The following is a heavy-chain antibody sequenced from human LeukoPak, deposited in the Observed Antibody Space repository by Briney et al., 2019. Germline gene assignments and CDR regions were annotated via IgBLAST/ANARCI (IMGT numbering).Heavy chain of an antibody. CDR2: IYPGDSDT. CDR3: ARRHGYYGMDV. Sequence: GESPKISRKGSGYSFTSYWIGWGRQIPGKGVEGMGIIYPGDSDTRYSPSFQGQVTISADKSSSAAYLQWSSLKASDTAMYYCARRHGYYGMDVWGQGTTVTVSS. V-gene: IGHV5-51*01. J-gene: IGHJ6*02. CDR1: GYSFTSYW.